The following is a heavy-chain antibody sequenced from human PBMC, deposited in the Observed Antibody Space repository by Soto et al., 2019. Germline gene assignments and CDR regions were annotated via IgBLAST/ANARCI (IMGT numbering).Heavy chain of an antibody. V-gene: IGHV4-31*03. J-gene: IGHJ4*02. D-gene: IGHD1-26*01. CDR1: GGSISSGGYY. CDR2: IYYSGST. Sequence: QVQLQESGPGLVKPSQTLSITCTVSGGSISSGGYYWSWIRQHPGKGLEWIGYIYYSGSTYYHPSLKSRVTISVDTSKNQGSLKLCSVTAADTAVYYCAREGGIVGATAAGYCGQGTLVTVSS. CDR3: AREGGIVGATAAGY.